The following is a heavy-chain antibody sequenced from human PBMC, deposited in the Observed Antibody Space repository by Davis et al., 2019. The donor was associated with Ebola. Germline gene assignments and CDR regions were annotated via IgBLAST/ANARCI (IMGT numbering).Heavy chain of an antibody. Sequence: AASVKVSCKASGYTFISYAMHWVRQAPGQRLEWMGWINALNGNTKYSQKFQDRVTITRDTSASTAYMELSSLRSEDTAVYYCARDPSGWYYFDYWGQGTLVTVSS. CDR2: INALNGNT. D-gene: IGHD6-19*01. V-gene: IGHV1-3*01. CDR1: GYTFISYA. J-gene: IGHJ4*02. CDR3: ARDPSGWYYFDY.